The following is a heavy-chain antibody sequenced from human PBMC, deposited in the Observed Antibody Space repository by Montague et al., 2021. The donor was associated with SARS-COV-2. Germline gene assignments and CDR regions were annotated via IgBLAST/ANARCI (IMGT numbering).Heavy chain of an antibody. D-gene: IGHD6-19*01. J-gene: IGHJ6*02. Sequence: SETLSPTCIVSGGSISGHYWSWVRQTPEKGLEWIGYIYYLGTANYNPSLKTRVTFSVDTSKNQLSLMLTSVTAADTGVYYCARNGGAAVPGLLLGMDIWGQGTTVTVPS. CDR2: IYYLGTA. CDR3: ARNGGAAVPGLLLGMDI. V-gene: IGHV4-59*11. CDR1: GGSISGHY.